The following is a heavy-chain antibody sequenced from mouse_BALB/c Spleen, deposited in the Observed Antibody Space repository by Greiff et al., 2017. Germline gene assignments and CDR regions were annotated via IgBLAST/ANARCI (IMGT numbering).Heavy chain of an antibody. Sequence: EVKLVESGGGLVKPGGSLKLSCAASGFTFSSYAMSWVRQSPEKRLEWVAEISSGGSYTYYPDTVTGRFTISRDNAKNTLYLEMSSLRSEDTAMYYCARDGDPRYGLDYWGQGTTLTVSS. V-gene: IGHV5-9-4*01. CDR1: GFTFSSYA. CDR2: ISSGGSYT. D-gene: IGHD2-14*01. CDR3: ARDGDPRYGLDY. J-gene: IGHJ2*01.